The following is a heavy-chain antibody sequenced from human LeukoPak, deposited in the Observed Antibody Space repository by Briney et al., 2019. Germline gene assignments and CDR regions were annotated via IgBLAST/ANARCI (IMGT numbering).Heavy chain of an antibody. CDR2: MNPNSGNT. CDR1: GYTFTSYD. D-gene: IGHD1-14*01. CDR3: ARGITGTDAFDI. V-gene: IGHV1-8*03. Sequence: ASVKVSCXASGYTFTSYDINWVRQATGQGLEWMGWMNPNSGNTGYAQKFQGRVTITRTTSISTAYMELSSLRSEDTAVYYCARGITGTDAFDIWGQGTMVTVSS. J-gene: IGHJ3*02.